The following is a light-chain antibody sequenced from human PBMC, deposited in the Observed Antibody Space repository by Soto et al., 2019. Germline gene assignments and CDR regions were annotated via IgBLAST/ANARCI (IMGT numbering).Light chain of an antibody. J-gene: IGKJ2*01. CDR3: QQYGSSYT. CDR1: QSISSNF. V-gene: IGKV3-20*01. Sequence: EIVMTQSPATLSVSPGERATLSCRASQSISSNFLAWYQQKPGQAPRLLIYGASNRIPGIPDRFSGSGSGTDFTLTISRLEPEDSAVYYCQQYGSSYTFGQGTKLEIK. CDR2: GAS.